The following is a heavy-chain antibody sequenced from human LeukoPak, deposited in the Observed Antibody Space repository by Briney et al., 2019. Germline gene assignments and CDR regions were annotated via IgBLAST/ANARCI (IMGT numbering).Heavy chain of an antibody. CDR3: AREELRGRGSGSHLRY. D-gene: IGHD1-26*01. V-gene: IGHV3-48*03. CDR2: ISSSGSTK. J-gene: IGHJ4*02. CDR1: GFTFSSYE. Sequence: GGSLRLSCAASGFTFSSYEMNWVRQAPGKGLEWVSYISSSGSTKYYADSVKGRFTISRDNAKNSLYLQMNSLRAEDTAVYYCAREELRGRGSGSHLRYWGQGALVTVSS.